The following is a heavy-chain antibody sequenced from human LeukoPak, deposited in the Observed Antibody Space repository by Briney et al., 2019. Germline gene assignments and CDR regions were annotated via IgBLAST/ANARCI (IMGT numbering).Heavy chain of an antibody. CDR1: GFTFSSYS. CDR2: IKQDGSEK. D-gene: IGHD6-19*01. V-gene: IGHV3-7*01. Sequence: GGSLRLSCAASGFTFSSYSMNWVRQAPGKGLEWVANIKQDGSEKYYVDSVKGRFTISRDNAKNSLYLQMNSLRAEDTAVYYCARDSSGWYYFDYWGQGTLVTVSS. J-gene: IGHJ4*02. CDR3: ARDSSGWYYFDY.